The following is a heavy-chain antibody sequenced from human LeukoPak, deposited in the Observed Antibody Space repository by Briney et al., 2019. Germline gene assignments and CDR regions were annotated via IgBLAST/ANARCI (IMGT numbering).Heavy chain of an antibody. Sequence: PGASVKVSCKASGGTFSSYAISWVRQAPGQGLEWMGRIIPILGIANYAQKFQGRVTITADKSTSTAYMELSSLRSEDTAVYYCARDWEGYYDFWSGPGWFDPWGQGTLVTVSS. CDR3: ARDWEGYYDFWSGPGWFDP. CDR2: IIPILGIA. V-gene: IGHV1-69*04. J-gene: IGHJ5*02. D-gene: IGHD3-3*01. CDR1: GGTFSSYA.